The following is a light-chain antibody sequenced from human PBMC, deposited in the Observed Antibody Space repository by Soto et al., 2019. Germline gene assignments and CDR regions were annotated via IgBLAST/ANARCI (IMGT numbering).Light chain of an antibody. CDR3: QQYYNVPIT. V-gene: IGKV1-33*01. J-gene: IGKJ5*01. Sequence: IRMSLSPSSLSASTGDRVTITCQASQVIGNYLNWYQQRPGKAPKLLILDASSLDTGVPSRFSGSGSGTDFTFTISSLQSEDIATYYCQQYYNVPITFGQGTRLEIK. CDR1: QVIGNY. CDR2: DAS.